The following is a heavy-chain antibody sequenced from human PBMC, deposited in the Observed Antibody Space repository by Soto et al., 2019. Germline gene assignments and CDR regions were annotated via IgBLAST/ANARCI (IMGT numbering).Heavy chain of an antibody. Sequence: GGSLRLSCAASGFTFSSYWMSWVRQAPGKGLEWVANIKQDGSEKYYVDSVKGRFTISRDNAKNSLYLQMNSLRAEDTAVYYCARDDAAAGKLDYYYYMDVWGKGTTVTVSS. CDR2: IKQDGSEK. V-gene: IGHV3-7*01. J-gene: IGHJ6*03. CDR1: GFTFSSYW. D-gene: IGHD6-13*01. CDR3: ARDDAAAGKLDYYYYMDV.